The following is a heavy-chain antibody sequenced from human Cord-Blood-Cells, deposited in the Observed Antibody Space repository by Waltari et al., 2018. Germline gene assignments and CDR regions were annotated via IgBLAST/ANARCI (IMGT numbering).Heavy chain of an antibody. CDR1: GFSFGSYS. CDR3: ARVGIAARRFDY. CDR2: ISSSSSYI. D-gene: IGHD6-6*01. Sequence: EVQLVESGGGLVKPGGSLRLSGAASGFSFGSYSMNWVRQAPGKGLEWVSSISSSSSYIYYADSVKGRFTISRDNAKNSLYLQMNSLRAEDTAVYYCARVGIAARRFDYWGQGTLVTVSS. J-gene: IGHJ4*02. V-gene: IGHV3-21*01.